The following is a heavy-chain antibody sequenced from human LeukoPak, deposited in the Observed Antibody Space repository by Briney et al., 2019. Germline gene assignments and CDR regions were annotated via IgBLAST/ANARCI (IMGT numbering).Heavy chain of an antibody. D-gene: IGHD6-13*01. Sequence: ASVKVSCKASGYTFTSYGITWVRQAPGQGHEWMGWISVYNGNTNYAQKFQGRVTMTTDTSTTSAYMELRSLRSDDTAIYYCARDREAAGQKLTDYWGQGTLVTVSS. CDR1: GYTFTSYG. J-gene: IGHJ4*02. CDR3: ARDREAAGQKLTDY. V-gene: IGHV1-18*01. CDR2: ISVYNGNT.